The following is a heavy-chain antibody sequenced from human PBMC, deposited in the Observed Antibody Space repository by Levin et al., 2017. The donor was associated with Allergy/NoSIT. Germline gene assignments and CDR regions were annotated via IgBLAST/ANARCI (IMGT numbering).Heavy chain of an antibody. CDR2: IWYDGSNK. Sequence: GGSLRLSCAASGFTFSSYGMDWVRQAPGKGLEWVAVIWYDGSNKYYADSVKGRFTISRDNSKNTLYLQMNSLRAEDTAVYYCARDWGQWRPPRGEDAFDIWGQGTMVTVSS. V-gene: IGHV3-33*01. CDR1: GFTFSSYG. D-gene: IGHD6-19*01. J-gene: IGHJ3*02. CDR3: ARDWGQWRPPRGEDAFDI.